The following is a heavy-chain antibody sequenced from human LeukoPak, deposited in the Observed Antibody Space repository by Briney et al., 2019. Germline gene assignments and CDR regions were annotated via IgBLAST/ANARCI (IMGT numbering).Heavy chain of an antibody. CDR1: GFSLSTSGVG. V-gene: IGHV2-5*02. CDR2: IYWDGDK. CDR3: AHCGSPYYDFWSGYYTRNYFDY. J-gene: IGHJ4*02. Sequence: SGPTLVKPTQTLTLTCTFSGFSLSTSGVGVGWIRQPPGKALEWLALIYWDGDKRYSPSLKSRLTITKDTSKNQVVLTMTNMDPVDTATYYSAHCGSPYYDFWSGYYTRNYFDYWGQGTLVTVSS. D-gene: IGHD3-3*01.